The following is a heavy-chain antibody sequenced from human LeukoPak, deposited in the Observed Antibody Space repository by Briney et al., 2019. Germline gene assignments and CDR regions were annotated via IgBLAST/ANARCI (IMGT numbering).Heavy chain of an antibody. CDR2: IFYNGRT. V-gene: IGHV4-59*08. CDR1: GRSIDNYY. CDR3: ARHDFWSGFDY. Sequence: SETLSLTCTVSGRSIDNYYWGWIRQSPGKGLEYIAYIFYNGRTNYNLSLRSRVTISVDTSKNQFALELNYVTAADTAVYYWARHDFWSGFDYWGQGALVTVSS. J-gene: IGHJ4*02. D-gene: IGHD3-3*01.